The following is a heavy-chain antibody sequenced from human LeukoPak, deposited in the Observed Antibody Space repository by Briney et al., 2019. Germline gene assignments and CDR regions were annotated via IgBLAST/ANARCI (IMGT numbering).Heavy chain of an antibody. V-gene: IGHV1-2*02. CDR3: AVGYCSGGSCYFDY. D-gene: IGHD2-15*01. CDR2: INPNSGGT. Sequence: ASVKVSCKASGYTFTGYYMHWARQAPGQGLEWMGWINPNSGGTNYAQKFQGRVTMTRDTSISTAYMELSRLRSDDTAVYYCAVGYCSGGSCYFDYWGQGTLVTVSS. CDR1: GYTFTGYY. J-gene: IGHJ4*02.